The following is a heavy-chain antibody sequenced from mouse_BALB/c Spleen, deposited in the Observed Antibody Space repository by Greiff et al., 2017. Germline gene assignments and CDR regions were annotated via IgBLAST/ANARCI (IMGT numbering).Heavy chain of an antibody. J-gene: IGHJ3*01. CDR3: ARDYYYGSSPFAY. CDR2: INPSTGYT. D-gene: IGHD1-1*01. V-gene: IGHV1-7*01. CDR1: GYTFTSYW. Sequence: QVQLKQSGAELAKPGASVKMSCKASGYTFTSYWMHWVKQRPGQGLEWIGYINPSTGYTEYNQKFKDKATLTADKSSSTAYMQLSSLTSEDSAVYYCARDYYYGSSPFAYWGQGTLVTVSA.